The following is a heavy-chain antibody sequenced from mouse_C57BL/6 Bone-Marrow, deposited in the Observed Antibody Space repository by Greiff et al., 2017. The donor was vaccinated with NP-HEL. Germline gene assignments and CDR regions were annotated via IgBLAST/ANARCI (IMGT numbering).Heavy chain of an antibody. CDR1: GFNIKDAS. D-gene: IGHD2-5*01. V-gene: IGHV14-4*01. CDR3: TTAYSNDFFDY. CDR2: IDPATGDT. J-gene: IGHJ2*01. Sequence: VPLQPSGAELVRPGASVPLSCPASGFNIKDASLPWVQPRPEQGLEWIGWIDPATGDTEYASKCPGTATITADTSSNTAYLQLSGLTSEDTAVYYCTTAYSNDFFDYWGQGTTLTVSS.